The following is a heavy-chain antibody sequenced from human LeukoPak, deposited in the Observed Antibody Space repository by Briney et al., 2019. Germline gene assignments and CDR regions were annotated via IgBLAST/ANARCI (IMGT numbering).Heavy chain of an antibody. CDR3: ARDPGYCSSGSCSNLAFDI. D-gene: IGHD2-15*01. V-gene: IGHV1-2*02. J-gene: IGHJ3*02. CDR2: INPNNGDT. CDR1: GYTFTGYY. Sequence: ASVKVSCKASGYTFTGYYIHWVRQAPGQGLEWMGWINPNNGDTNYARKFQDRVTMTRDTSISTAYMELSSLRSDDTAVYYCARDPGYCSSGSCSNLAFDIWGQGTMVTVSS.